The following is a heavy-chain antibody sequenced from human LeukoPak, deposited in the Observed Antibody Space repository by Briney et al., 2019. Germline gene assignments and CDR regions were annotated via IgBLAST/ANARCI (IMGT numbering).Heavy chain of an antibody. J-gene: IGHJ4*02. V-gene: IGHV1-69*13. CDR2: IIPIFGTA. CDR1: GGTFSSYA. CDR3: ARVGGAPDIGGYYFDY. Sequence: SVRVSCKASGGTFSSYAISWVRQAPGQGLEWMGGIIPIFGTANYAQKSQGRVTITADESTSTAYMELSSLRSEDTAVYYCARVGGAPDIGGYYFDYWGQGTLVTVSS. D-gene: IGHD2-15*01.